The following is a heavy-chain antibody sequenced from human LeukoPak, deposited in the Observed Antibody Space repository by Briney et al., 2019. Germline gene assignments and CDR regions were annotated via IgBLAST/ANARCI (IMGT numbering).Heavy chain of an antibody. CDR2: ISGTSGTI. CDR3: AKRLGDPRAFDY. CDR1: GFTFSNYA. J-gene: IGHJ4*02. Sequence: GGSLRLSCAASGFTFSNYAMSWVRQAPGKGLEWVSGISGTSGTINYAAPVKGRFTISRDNSKNTLYPQMNSLRVDDMAVYYCAKRLGDPRAFDYWGQGTLVTVSS. D-gene: IGHD2-21*02. V-gene: IGHV3-23*01.